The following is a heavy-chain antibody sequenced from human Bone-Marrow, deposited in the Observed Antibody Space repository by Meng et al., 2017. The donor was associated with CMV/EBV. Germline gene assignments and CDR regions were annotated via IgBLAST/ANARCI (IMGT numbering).Heavy chain of an antibody. CDR1: GFTFSSYA. D-gene: IGHD1-26*01. CDR3: AKLGGATGFDY. J-gene: IGHJ4*02. V-gene: IGHV3-23*03. Sequence: GGSLRLSCAASGFTFSSYAMSWVRQAPGKGLEWVSVIYSGGSSTYYADSVKGRFTISRDNSKNTLYLQMNSLRAEGTAVYYCAKLGGATGFDYWGQGTLVTVSS. CDR2: IYSGGSST.